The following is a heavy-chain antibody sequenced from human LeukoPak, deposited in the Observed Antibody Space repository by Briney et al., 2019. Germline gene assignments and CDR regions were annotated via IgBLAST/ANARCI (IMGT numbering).Heavy chain of an antibody. D-gene: IGHD5-24*01. CDR3: ARAPTIERWLQFDY. J-gene: IGHJ4*02. Sequence: SETLSLTCTVSGGSIGSGDYYWSWIRQPPGKGLEWIGYIYYSGSTYYNPSLKSRVTISVDTSKNQFSLKLSSVTAADTAVYYCARAPTIERWLQFDYWAREPWSPSPQ. CDR1: GGSIGSGDYY. V-gene: IGHV4-30-4*01. CDR2: IYYSGST.